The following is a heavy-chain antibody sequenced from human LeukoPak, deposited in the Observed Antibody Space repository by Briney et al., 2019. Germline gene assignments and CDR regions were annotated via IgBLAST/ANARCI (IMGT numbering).Heavy chain of an antibody. CDR1: GFTFDDYA. CDR2: INWNGGST. Sequence: GGSLRPSCAASGFTFDDYAIRWVRQAPGEGLGWVSGINWNGGSTGYADSVKGRFTISRDNAKNSLYLQMNSLRAEDTALYYCAREGADYYYYYMDVWGKGTTVTVSS. V-gene: IGHV3-20*04. CDR3: AREGADYYYYYMDV. J-gene: IGHJ6*03. D-gene: IGHD1-26*01.